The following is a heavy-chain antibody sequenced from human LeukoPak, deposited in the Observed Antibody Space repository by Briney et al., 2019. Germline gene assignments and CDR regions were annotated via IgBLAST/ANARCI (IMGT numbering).Heavy chain of an antibody. J-gene: IGHJ2*01. CDR3: ARGYYYDSSGYYASSEWYFDL. CDR1: GGSISSGGYY. CDR2: IYYSGST. D-gene: IGHD3-22*01. V-gene: IGHV4-31*03. Sequence: SETLSLTCTVSGGSISSGGYYWSWIRQHPGKGLEWIGYIYYSGSTYYNPSLKSRVTISVDTSKNQFSLKLGSVTAADTAVYYCARGYYYDSSGYYASSEWYFDLWGRGTLVTVSS.